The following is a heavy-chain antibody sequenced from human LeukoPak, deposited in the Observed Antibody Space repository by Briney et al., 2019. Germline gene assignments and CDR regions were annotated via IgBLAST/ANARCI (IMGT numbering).Heavy chain of an antibody. D-gene: IGHD3-3*01. Sequence: PSDSLSLICSAAGVSISSHFWRCIRQPPRQGLLWIGYIYYSGSTNYNPSLKSRVTISVDTSKNQFSLKLSSVTAADTAVYYCARDLRFLEWLSWFDPWGQGTLVTVSS. CDR1: GVSISSHF. V-gene: IGHV4-59*11. CDR3: ARDLRFLEWLSWFDP. CDR2: IYYSGST. J-gene: IGHJ5*02.